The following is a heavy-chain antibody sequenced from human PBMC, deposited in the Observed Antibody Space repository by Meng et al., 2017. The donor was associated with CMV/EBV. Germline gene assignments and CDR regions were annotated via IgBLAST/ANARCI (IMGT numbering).Heavy chain of an antibody. CDR3: AKDFRDIVVVPAAEQNYYYYGMDV. D-gene: IGHD2-2*01. CDR2: IWYDGSNK. Sequence: GGSLRLSCAASGFTFSSYGMHGVRQAPGKGLEWVAVIWYDGSNKYYADPVKGRFTISRDNSKNTLYLQMNSLRAEDTAVYYCAKDFRDIVVVPAAEQNYYYYGMDVWGQGTTVTVSS. CDR1: GFTFSSYG. J-gene: IGHJ6*02. V-gene: IGHV3-33*06.